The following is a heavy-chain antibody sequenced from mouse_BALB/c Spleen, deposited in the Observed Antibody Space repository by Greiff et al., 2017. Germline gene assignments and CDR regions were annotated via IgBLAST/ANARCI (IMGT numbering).Heavy chain of an antibody. J-gene: IGHJ2*01. Sequence: EVQVVESGGGLVKPGGSLKLSCAASGFTFSSYTMSWVRQTPEKRLEWVATISSGGSYTYYPDSVKGRFTISRDNAKNTLYLQMSSLKSEDTAMYYCARGYGAYFDYWGQGTTLTVSS. D-gene: IGHD1-1*02. CDR2: ISSGGSYT. CDR1: GFTFSSYT. V-gene: IGHV5-6-4*01. CDR3: ARGYGAYFDY.